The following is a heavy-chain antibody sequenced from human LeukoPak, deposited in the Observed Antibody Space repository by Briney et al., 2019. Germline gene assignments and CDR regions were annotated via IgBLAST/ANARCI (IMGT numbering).Heavy chain of an antibody. CDR1: GGSISSYY. Sequence: SETLSLTCTVSGGSISSYYWSWIRQPPGKGLEWIGYIYYSGSTNYNPSLKSRVTISVDTSKDQFSLKLSSVTAADTAVYYCARERREGYCSSTSCYRGNAFDIWGQGTMVTVSS. CDR2: IYYSGST. CDR3: ARERREGYCSSTSCYRGNAFDI. J-gene: IGHJ3*02. D-gene: IGHD2-2*02. V-gene: IGHV4-59*01.